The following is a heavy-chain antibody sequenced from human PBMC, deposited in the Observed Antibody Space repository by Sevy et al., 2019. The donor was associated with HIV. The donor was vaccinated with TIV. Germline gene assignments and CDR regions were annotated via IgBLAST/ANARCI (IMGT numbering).Heavy chain of an antibody. V-gene: IGHV3-30-3*01. Sequence: GGSLRLSCAASGFTFSNYDMHWVRQAPGKGLEWVAVISHDGNYKNYADSVKVRFTIYRDEFNNTLYLQMSRLRPENTAVYFCARIFSCGGDCYYLDYWGQGALVTVSS. CDR3: ARIFSCGGDCYYLDY. CDR2: ISHDGNYK. J-gene: IGHJ4*02. CDR1: GFTFSNYD. D-gene: IGHD2-21*02.